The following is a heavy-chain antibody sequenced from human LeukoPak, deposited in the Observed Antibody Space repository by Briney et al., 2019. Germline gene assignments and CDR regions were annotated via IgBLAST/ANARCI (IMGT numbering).Heavy chain of an antibody. CDR2: IYSGGST. CDR3: ANLHAGPYYYMDV. Sequence: PGGSLRLSCAASGFTVSNNYMHWVRKAPGKGLEWVSIIYSGGSTYYADSVKGRFTISRDNSKNTLYLQMSSLRAEDTALYYCANLHAGPYYYMDVWGKGTTVTVSS. CDR1: GFTVSNNY. J-gene: IGHJ6*03. V-gene: IGHV3-53*01.